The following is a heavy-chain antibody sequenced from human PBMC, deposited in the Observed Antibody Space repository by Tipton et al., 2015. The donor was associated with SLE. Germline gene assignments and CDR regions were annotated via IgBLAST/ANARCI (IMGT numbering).Heavy chain of an antibody. CDR3: ALGGTPSTPYYYYGMDV. D-gene: IGHD4-23*01. Sequence: SLRLSCAASGFTFSSYGMHWVRQAPGKGLEWVAFIRYDGSNKYYADSVKGRFTISRDNSKNTLYLQMNSLRAEDTAVYYCALGGTPSTPYYYYGMDVGGQGTTVTVSS. V-gene: IGHV3-30*02. CDR2: IRYDGSNK. J-gene: IGHJ6*02. CDR1: GFTFSSYG.